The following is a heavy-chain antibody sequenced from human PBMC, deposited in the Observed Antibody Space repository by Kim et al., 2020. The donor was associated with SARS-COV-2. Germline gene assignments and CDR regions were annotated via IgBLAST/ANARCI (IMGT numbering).Heavy chain of an antibody. J-gene: IGHJ4*02. CDR2: ISYDGSNK. D-gene: IGHD6-6*01. V-gene: IGHV3-30*18. CDR3: AKVPGTVMDKPYSSSSDGDY. CDR1: GFTFSSYG. Sequence: GGSLRLSCAASGFTFSSYGMHWVRQAPGKGLEWVAVISYDGSNKYYADSVKGRFTISRDNSKNTLYLQMNSLRAEDTAVYYCAKVPGTVMDKPYSSSSDGDYWGQGTLVTVSS.